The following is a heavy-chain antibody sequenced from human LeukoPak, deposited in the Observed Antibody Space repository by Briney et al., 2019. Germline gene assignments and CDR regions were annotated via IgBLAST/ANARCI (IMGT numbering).Heavy chain of an antibody. V-gene: IGHV4-59*01. Sequence: SETLSLTCTVSGASISTYYWSWIRQSPGKGLEWIGYLYSRGSPNYNPSLKRRVAISVGTSKNHFSLTLSSVTATDTAVYYCARLQPNSGEWAFDIWGQGTMVTVSS. J-gene: IGHJ3*02. CDR3: ARLQPNSGEWAFDI. D-gene: IGHD1-1*01. CDR2: LYSRGSP. CDR1: GASISTYY.